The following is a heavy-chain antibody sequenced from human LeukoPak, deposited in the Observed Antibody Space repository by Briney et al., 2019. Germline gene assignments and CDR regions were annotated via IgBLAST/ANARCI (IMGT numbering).Heavy chain of an antibody. J-gene: IGHJ4*02. Sequence: ASVKVSCKASGYTFTGYYMHWVRQAPGQGLAGMGWINPNSGGTNYAQKFQGRVTMTRDTSISTAYMELSRLRSDDTAVYYCAIGRYYDFWSGYVTFDYWGQGTLVTVSS. V-gene: IGHV1-2*02. CDR1: GYTFTGYY. D-gene: IGHD3-3*01. CDR3: AIGRYYDFWSGYVTFDY. CDR2: INPNSGGT.